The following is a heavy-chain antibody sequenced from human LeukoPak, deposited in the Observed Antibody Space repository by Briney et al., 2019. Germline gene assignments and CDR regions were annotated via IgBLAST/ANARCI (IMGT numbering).Heavy chain of an antibody. Sequence: PGGSLRLSCAASGFTFSDYYMSWIRQAPGKGLEWVSYISSSGSTIYYADSVKGRFTISRDNAKNSLYLQMNSLRAEDTAVYYGARDGPSRAEYGSGSFPYYYYGMDVWGQGTTVTVSS. CDR1: GFTFSDYY. CDR2: ISSSGSTI. V-gene: IGHV3-11*01. J-gene: IGHJ6*02. D-gene: IGHD3-10*01. CDR3: ARDGPSRAEYGSGSFPYYYYGMDV.